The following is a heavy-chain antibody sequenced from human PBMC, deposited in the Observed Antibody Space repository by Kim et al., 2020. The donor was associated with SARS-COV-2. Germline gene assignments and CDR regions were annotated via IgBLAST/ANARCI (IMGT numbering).Heavy chain of an antibody. J-gene: IGHJ6*02. CDR1: GDSVSSNSAA. CDR2: TYYRSKWYN. Sequence: SQTLSLTCAISGDSVSSNSAAWNWIRQSPSRGLEWLGRTYYRSKWYNDYAVSVKSRITINPDTSKNQFSLQLNSVTPEDTAVYYCARDLKIVGATRDYYGMDVWGQGTPVTVSS. D-gene: IGHD1-26*01. CDR3: ARDLKIVGATRDYYGMDV. V-gene: IGHV6-1*01.